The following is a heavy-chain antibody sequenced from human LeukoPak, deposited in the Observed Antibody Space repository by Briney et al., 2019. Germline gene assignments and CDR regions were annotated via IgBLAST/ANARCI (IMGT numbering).Heavy chain of an antibody. CDR3: AKDSPSAPVTSV. CDR2: ISGSGDNS. V-gene: IGHV3-23*01. D-gene: IGHD4-17*01. CDR1: GFIFSSYT. J-gene: IGHJ4*02. Sequence: GGSLRLSCTASGFIFSSYTMSWVRQSPGRGLEWVSTISGSGDNSYYADSVKGRFTISRDNSKNTLYLQMNSLRVEDTAVFYCAKDSPSAPVTSVWGQGTLVTVSS.